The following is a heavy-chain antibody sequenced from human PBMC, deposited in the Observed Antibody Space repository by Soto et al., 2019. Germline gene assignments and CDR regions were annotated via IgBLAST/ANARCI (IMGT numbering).Heavy chain of an antibody. J-gene: IGHJ4*02. CDR1: GFTFSSYA. Sequence: EVQLLESGGGLAQPGGSLRLSCVVSGFTFSSYAMSWVRQAPGKGLEWVSGISGTGDTTSSGDSVKGRFSISRDNSKNTLYLKMTSLRPGPTAVYYCAKGSDLGAASGSGIFDYWGEGTPVTVSS. V-gene: IGHV3-23*01. D-gene: IGHD1-26*01. CDR3: AKGSDLGAASGSGIFDY. CDR2: ISGTGDTT.